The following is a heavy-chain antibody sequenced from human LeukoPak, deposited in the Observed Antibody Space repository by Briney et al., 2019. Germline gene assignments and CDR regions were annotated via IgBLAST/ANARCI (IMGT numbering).Heavy chain of an antibody. Sequence: TGGSLRLSCAASGFTSSSYSMNWVRQAPGKGLEWVSSISSSSSYIYYADSVKGRFTISRDNAKNSLYLQMNSLRAEDTAVYYCASGSAYDFWSGYYYFDYWGQGTLVTVSS. V-gene: IGHV3-21*01. D-gene: IGHD3-3*01. J-gene: IGHJ4*02. CDR1: GFTSSSYS. CDR3: ASGSAYDFWSGYYYFDY. CDR2: ISSSSSYI.